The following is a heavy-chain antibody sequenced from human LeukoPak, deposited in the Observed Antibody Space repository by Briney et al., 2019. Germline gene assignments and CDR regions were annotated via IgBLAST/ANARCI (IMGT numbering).Heavy chain of an antibody. V-gene: IGHV4-4*07. J-gene: IGHJ5*02. Sequence: PSETLSLTCTISGGSTSSYYWSWIRQPAGKGLEWVGRIYTSGSTNYNPSLKSRVTMSVDTSKNQFSLRLGSVTAADTAVYYCARVQSRLSWFDPWGQGTLVTVSS. CDR2: IYTSGST. CDR1: GGSTSSYY. CDR3: ARVQSRLSWFDP.